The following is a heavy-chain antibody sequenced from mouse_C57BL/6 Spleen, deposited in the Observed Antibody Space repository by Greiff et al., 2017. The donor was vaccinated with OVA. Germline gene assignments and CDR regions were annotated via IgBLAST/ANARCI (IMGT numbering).Heavy chain of an antibody. CDR3: ARQRPITTVYFDY. CDR1: GFTFSSYG. V-gene: IGHV5-6*01. Sequence: EVMLVESGGDLVKPGGSLKLSCAASGFTFSSYGMSWVRQTPDKRLEWVATISSGGSYTYYPDSVKGRFTISRDNAKNTLYLQMSSRKSEDTAMYYCARQRPITTVYFDYWGQGTTLTVSS. J-gene: IGHJ2*01. CDR2: ISSGGSYT. D-gene: IGHD1-1*01.